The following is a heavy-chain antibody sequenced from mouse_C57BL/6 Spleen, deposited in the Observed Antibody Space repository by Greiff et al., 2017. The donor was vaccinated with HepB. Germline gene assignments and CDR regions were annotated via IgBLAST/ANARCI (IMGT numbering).Heavy chain of an antibody. J-gene: IGHJ2*01. Sequence: VQLQQSGPGLVKPSQSLSLTCSVTGYSITSGYYWNWIRQFPGNKLEWMGYISYDGSNNYNPSLKKGTSITRDTSRNQFFLQLNCVTTEDTATYYCSTIITTGYFDYWGQGTTLTVSS. D-gene: IGHD2-4*01. CDR1: GYSITSGYY. V-gene: IGHV3-6*01. CDR3: STIITTGYFDY. CDR2: ISYDGSN.